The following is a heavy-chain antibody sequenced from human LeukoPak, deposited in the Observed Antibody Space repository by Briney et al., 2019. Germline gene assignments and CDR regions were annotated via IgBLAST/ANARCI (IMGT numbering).Heavy chain of an antibody. V-gene: IGHV1-18*01. J-gene: IGHJ6*03. CDR3: ARVRSVTSTEYYCYYTDV. CDR1: GYTFTSYG. Sequence: ASVKVSCKASGYTFTSYGISWVRQAPGQGLEWMGWISAYNGNTNYAQKLQGRVTMTTDTSTSTAYMELRSLGSDDTAVYYCARVRSVTSTEYYCYYTDVWGKGTTVTVSS. D-gene: IGHD4-11*01. CDR2: ISAYNGNT.